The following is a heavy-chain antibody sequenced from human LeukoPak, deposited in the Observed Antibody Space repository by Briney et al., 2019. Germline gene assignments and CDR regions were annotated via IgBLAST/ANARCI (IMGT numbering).Heavy chain of an antibody. J-gene: IGHJ4*02. V-gene: IGHV3-21*01. CDR3: ARDTYDSSGYYYRGIDY. CDR1: GFTFSSYS. CDR2: ISSSSSYI. D-gene: IGHD3-22*01. Sequence: GGSLILSCAASGFTFSSYSMNWVRQAPGKGLEWVSSISSSSSYIYYADSVKGRFTISRDNAKNSLYLQMNSLRAEDTAVYYCARDTYDSSGYYYRGIDYWGQGTLVTVSS.